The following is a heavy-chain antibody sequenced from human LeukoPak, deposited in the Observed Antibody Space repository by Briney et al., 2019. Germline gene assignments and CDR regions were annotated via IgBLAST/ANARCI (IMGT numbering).Heavy chain of an antibody. Sequence: PGGSLRLSCAASGFTVSSNYMSWVRQAPGKGLEWVSVIYSGGSTYYADSVKGRFTISRDNSKNTLYLQTNSLRAEDTAVYYCARDGHGDYSFDYWGQGTLVTVSS. CDR1: GFTVSSNY. CDR2: IYSGGST. CDR3: ARDGHGDYSFDY. V-gene: IGHV3-53*01. D-gene: IGHD4-17*01. J-gene: IGHJ4*02.